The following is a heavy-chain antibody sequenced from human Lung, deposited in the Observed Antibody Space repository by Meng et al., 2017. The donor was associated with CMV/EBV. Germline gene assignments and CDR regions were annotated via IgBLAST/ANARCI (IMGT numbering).Heavy chain of an antibody. J-gene: IGHJ4*02. CDR2: ISTRGTTI. Sequence: GESLKISCATSGFTFSGYEMNWVRQAPGKGLEWVSYISTRGTTIYYADSVKGRFTISRDNAKGSLFLQMNNLRAEDTAIYYCATYNGYSLCFDYWGQGALVTVSS. CDR1: GFTFSGYE. V-gene: IGHV3-48*03. CDR3: ATYNGYSLCFDY. D-gene: IGHD5-18*01.